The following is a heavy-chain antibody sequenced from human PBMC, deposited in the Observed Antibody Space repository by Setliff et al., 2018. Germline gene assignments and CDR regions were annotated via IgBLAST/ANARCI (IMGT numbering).Heavy chain of an antibody. D-gene: IGHD3-3*01. CDR3: ATVERVLRFLEWLSRAEYFQH. CDR2: FDPEDGET. V-gene: IGHV1-24*01. J-gene: IGHJ1*01. CDR1: GYTLTELS. Sequence: ASVKVSCKVSGYTLTELSMHWVRQAPGKGLEWMGGFDPEDGETIYAQKFQGRVTMTEDTSTDTAYMELSSLRSEDTAVYYCATVERVLRFLEWLSRAEYFQHWGQGTRVTVSS.